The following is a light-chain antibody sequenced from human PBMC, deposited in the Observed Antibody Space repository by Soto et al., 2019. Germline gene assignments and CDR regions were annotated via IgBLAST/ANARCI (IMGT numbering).Light chain of an antibody. CDR2: AAS. Sequence: DIQRTQSTSSLAASVGDKVTSTGRASQGIRNELGWYQQKPGKAPKLLIHAASSLQSGVPSRFSGSGSGTEFTLTISSLQPDDFATYYCQQYNSYPLTFGGGSNVDIK. CDR1: QGIRNE. J-gene: IGKJ4*01. CDR3: QQYNSYPLT. V-gene: IGKV1-17*01.